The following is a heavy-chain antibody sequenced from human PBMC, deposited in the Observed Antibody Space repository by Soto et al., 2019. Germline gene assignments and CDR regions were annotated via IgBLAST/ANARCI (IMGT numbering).Heavy chain of an antibody. Sequence: GGSLRLSCAASGFTFSTYGMHWVRQAPGKGLEWVALVWFDGSDKYSSDSVKGRFTISRDDSKNTLYLQVNSLRAEDTAVYYCARLYCSASSCYSVGGFDIWGQGTMVTVSS. CDR2: VWFDGSDK. D-gene: IGHD2-15*01. CDR3: ARLYCSASSCYSVGGFDI. V-gene: IGHV3-33*01. CDR1: GFTFSTYG. J-gene: IGHJ3*02.